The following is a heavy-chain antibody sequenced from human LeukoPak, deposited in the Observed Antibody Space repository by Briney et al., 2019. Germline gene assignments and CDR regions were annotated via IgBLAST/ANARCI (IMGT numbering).Heavy chain of an antibody. CDR3: ARVSCSSTSCRPYYMDV. CDR1: GYTFTGYY. J-gene: IGHJ6*03. CDR2: IIPIFGTA. V-gene: IGHV1-69*13. D-gene: IGHD2-2*01. Sequence: GASVKVSCKASGYTFTGYYMHWVRQAPGQGLEWMGGIIPIFGTANYAQKFQGRVTITADESTSTAYMELSSLRSEDTAVYYCARVSCSSTSCRPYYMDVWGKGTTVTISS.